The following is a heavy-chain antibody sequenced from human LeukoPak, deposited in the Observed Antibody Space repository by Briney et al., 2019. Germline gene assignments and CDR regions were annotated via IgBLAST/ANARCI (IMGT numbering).Heavy chain of an antibody. CDR2: INHSGST. V-gene: IGHV4-34*01. Sequence: PSETLSLTCAVYGGSFSGYCWSWIRQPPGKGLEWIGEINHSGSTNYNPSLKSRVTISVDTSKNQFSLKLSSVTAADTAVYYCARGLKVGATTRHWFDPWGQGTLVTVSS. J-gene: IGHJ5*02. CDR1: GGSFSGYC. D-gene: IGHD1-26*01. CDR3: ARGLKVGATTRHWFDP.